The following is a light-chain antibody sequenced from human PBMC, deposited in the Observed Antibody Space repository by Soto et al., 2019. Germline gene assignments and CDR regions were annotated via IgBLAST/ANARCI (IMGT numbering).Light chain of an antibody. CDR3: QQYGHWPPYT. CDR2: GTT. V-gene: IGKV3-15*01. J-gene: IGKJ2*01. CDR1: QSVSRK. Sequence: EIVMTQSPATLSVSPGERVTLSCRASQSVSRKLAWYQQKPDQAPRLLIYGTTTRATGIPARFSGSGSGTEFTLTISSLQSEDFGIYYCQQYGHWPPYTFGQGTTLETK.